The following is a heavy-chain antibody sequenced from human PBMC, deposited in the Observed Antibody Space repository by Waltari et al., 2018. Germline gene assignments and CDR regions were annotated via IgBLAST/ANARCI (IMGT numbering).Heavy chain of an antibody. CDR2: ISSSSSYI. V-gene: IGHV3-21*01. CDR1: GFTFSSYS. Sequence: EVQLVESGGGLVKPGGSLRLSCAASGFTFSSYSMNWVRQAPGKGLEWVSSISSSSSYIYYADSVKGRFTISRDNAKNSLYLQMNSLRAEDTAVYYCASHSAQYCSRTSCYLYYYGMDVWGQGTTVTVSS. D-gene: IGHD2-2*01. J-gene: IGHJ6*02. CDR3: ASHSAQYCSRTSCYLYYYGMDV.